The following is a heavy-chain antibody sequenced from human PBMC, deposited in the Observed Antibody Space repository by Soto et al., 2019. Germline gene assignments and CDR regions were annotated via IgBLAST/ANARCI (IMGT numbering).Heavy chain of an antibody. CDR1: GGSFSGYY. CDR3: ARVTGRYYYGMDV. CDR2: INHSGST. V-gene: IGHV4-34*01. Sequence: QVQLQQWGAGLLKPSETLSLTCAVYGGSFSGYYWSWIRQPPGKGLELIGEINHSGSTNYNPSLTCRVTISVDTSKNQFSLQLSSVTAADTAVYYCARVTGRYYYGMDVWGQGTTVTVSS. J-gene: IGHJ6*02.